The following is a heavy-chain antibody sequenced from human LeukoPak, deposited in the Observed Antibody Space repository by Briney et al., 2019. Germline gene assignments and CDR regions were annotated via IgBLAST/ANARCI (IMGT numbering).Heavy chain of an antibody. CDR1: GITFSYAW. V-gene: IGHV3-15*01. D-gene: IGHD3-9*01. Sequence: GGSLRLSCAASGITFSYAWMTWVRQAPGKGLEWVGRIKSRADAGATDYAAPVKGRFTISRDDSKNTLYLQMNSLKTEDTAVYYCTTGLRYLAHWGQGALVSVSS. CDR2: IKSRADAGAT. CDR3: TTGLRYLAH. J-gene: IGHJ4*02.